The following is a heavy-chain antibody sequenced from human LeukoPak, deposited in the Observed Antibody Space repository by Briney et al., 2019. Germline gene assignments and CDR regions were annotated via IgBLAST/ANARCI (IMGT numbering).Heavy chain of an antibody. J-gene: IGHJ6*03. Sequence: VASVKVSCKASGGTFSSYAISWVRQAPGQGLEWMGGVIPIFGTANYAQKFQGRVTITADESTGTAYMELSSLRSEDTAVYYCARGRYDFWRAYYYYYMDVWGKGTTVTVSS. D-gene: IGHD3-3*01. V-gene: IGHV1-69*13. CDR2: VIPIFGTA. CDR3: ARGRYDFWRAYYYYYMDV. CDR1: GGTFSSYA.